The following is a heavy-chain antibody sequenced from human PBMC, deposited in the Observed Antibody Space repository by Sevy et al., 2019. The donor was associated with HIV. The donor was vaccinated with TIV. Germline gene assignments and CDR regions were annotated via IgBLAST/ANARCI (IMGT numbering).Heavy chain of an antibody. V-gene: IGHV3-11*01. CDR1: GFTFSDYY. CDR2: ISSSGSTI. D-gene: IGHD6-13*01. J-gene: IGHJ3*02. Sequence: GGSLRLSCAASGFTFSDYYMSWIRQAPGKGLEWVSYISSSGSTIYYADSVKGRFTISRDNAKNSQYLQMNSLRAEDTAVYYCARVVSSSWSRSKDAFDIWGQGTMVTVSS. CDR3: ARVVSSSWSRSKDAFDI.